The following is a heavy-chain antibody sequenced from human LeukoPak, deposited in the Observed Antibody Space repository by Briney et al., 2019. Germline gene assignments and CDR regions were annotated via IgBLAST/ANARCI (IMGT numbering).Heavy chain of an antibody. J-gene: IGHJ4*02. CDR1: GGSFSGYY. D-gene: IGHD4-23*01. CDR2: INHSGST. CDR3: ARGGYGGRTFDY. Sequence: SETLSLTCAVYGGSFSGYYWSWIRQPPGKGLEWIGEINHSGSTNYNPSLKSRVTISVDTSKNQFSLKPSSVTAADTAVYYCARGGYGGRTFDYWGQGTLVTVSS. V-gene: IGHV4-34*01.